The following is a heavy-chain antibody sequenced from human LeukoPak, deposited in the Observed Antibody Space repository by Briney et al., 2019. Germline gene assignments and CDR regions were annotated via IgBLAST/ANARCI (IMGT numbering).Heavy chain of an antibody. V-gene: IGHV4-31*03. CDR3: AARGGKAGPIDY. D-gene: IGHD3-10*01. CDR2: IYYSGST. J-gene: IGHJ4*02. Sequence: SETLSLTCTVSGGSISSGGYYWSWIRQHPGKGLEWIGYIYYSGSTYYNPSLKSRVTISVDTSKNQFSLKLSSVTAADTAVYYCAARGGKAGPIDYWGQGTLVTVSS. CDR1: GGSISSGGYY.